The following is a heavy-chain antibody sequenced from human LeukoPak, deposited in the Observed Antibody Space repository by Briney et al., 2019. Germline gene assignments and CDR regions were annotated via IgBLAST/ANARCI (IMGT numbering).Heavy chain of an antibody. CDR2: IKQDGSEK. CDR1: GFTFSSYW. Sequence: QAGGSLRLSCAASGFTFSSYWMSWVRQAPGKGLEWAANIKQDGSEKYYVDSVKGRFTISRDNAKNSLYLQMNSLRAEDTAVYYCARVPKHGIAAPTNYYYYYMDVWGKGTTVTVSS. V-gene: IGHV3-7*01. D-gene: IGHD6-6*01. CDR3: ARVPKHGIAAPTNYYYYYMDV. J-gene: IGHJ6*03.